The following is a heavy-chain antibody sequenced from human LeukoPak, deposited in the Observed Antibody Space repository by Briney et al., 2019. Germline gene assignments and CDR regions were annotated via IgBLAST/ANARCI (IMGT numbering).Heavy chain of an antibody. V-gene: IGHV4-38-2*01. J-gene: IGHJ4*02. CDR2: IYHSGST. CDR1: GYSISSGYY. D-gene: IGHD5-18*01. Sequence: SETLSLTCAVSGYSISSGYYWGWIRPPPGEGLEWIGSIYHSGSTYYNPSLKSRVTISVDTSKNQFSLKLSSATAADTAVYYCARRSGYSYGYDYWGQGTLVTVSS. CDR3: ARRSGYSYGYDY.